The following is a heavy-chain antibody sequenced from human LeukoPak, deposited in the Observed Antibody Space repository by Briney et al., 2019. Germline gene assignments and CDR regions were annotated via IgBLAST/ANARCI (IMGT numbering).Heavy chain of an antibody. D-gene: IGHD1-26*01. J-gene: IGHJ5*02. CDR3: ARSHRVVGAALHGWLNP. CDR1: GFTFGDYA. CDR2: ISSDGNTK. V-gene: IGHV3-30*03. Sequence: GGSLRLSRTASGFTFGDYAFQWVRQAPGKGLEWMTVISSDGNTKYYADSVEGRFTISRDNFKNTLFLEMNSLTPEDTAIYYCARSHRVVGAALHGWLNPWGQGTLVIVSS.